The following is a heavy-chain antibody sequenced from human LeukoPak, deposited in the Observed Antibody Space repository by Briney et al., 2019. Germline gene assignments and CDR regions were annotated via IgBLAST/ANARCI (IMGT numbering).Heavy chain of an antibody. V-gene: IGHV3-21*01. J-gene: IGHJ4*02. CDR3: VRDNGAVAGTAIFDY. Sequence: PGGSLRLSCAASGFTFSIYSMNWVRQAPGKGLEWVSGISSSSSYIFYADSVKGRFTISRDNAKNSLYLQMNSLRAEDTAVYYCVRDNGAVAGTAIFDYWGQGTLVTVSS. D-gene: IGHD6-19*01. CDR2: ISSSSSYI. CDR1: GFTFSIYS.